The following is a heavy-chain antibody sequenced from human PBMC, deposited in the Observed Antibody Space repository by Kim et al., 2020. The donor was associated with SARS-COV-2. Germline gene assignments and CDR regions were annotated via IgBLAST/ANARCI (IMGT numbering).Heavy chain of an antibody. Sequence: SVKVSCKASGGTFSSYAISWVRQAPGQGLEWMGRIIPILGIANYAQKFQGRVTITADKSTSTAYMELSSLRSEDTAVYYCARSSVPYSSSWYGEVNYYYYYGMDVWGQGTTVTVSS. J-gene: IGHJ6*02. D-gene: IGHD6-13*01. V-gene: IGHV1-69*04. CDR2: IIPILGIA. CDR1: GGTFSSYA. CDR3: ARSSVPYSSSWYGEVNYYYYYGMDV.